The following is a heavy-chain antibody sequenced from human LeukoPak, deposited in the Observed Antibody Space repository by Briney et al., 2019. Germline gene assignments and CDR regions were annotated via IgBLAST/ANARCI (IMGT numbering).Heavy chain of an antibody. D-gene: IGHD3-22*01. V-gene: IGHV3-48*04. J-gene: IGHJ4*02. CDR1: GFTFSSYA. CDR3: ARDLVPYYYDSSGYDDY. Sequence: GGSLRLSCAASGFTFSSYAMSWVRQAPGKGLEWVSYISSSGSTIYYADSVKGRFTISRDNAKNSLYLQMNSLRAEDTAVYYCARDLVPYYYDSSGYDDYWGQGTLVTVSS. CDR2: ISSSGSTI.